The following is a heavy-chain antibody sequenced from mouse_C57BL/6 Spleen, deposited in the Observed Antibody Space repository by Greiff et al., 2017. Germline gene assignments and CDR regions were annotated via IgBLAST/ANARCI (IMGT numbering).Heavy chain of an antibody. J-gene: IGHJ4*01. D-gene: IGHD2-3*01. CDR3: ARSRDNYDGYSYAMDY. CDR1: GYTFTSYD. Sequence: QVQLKESGPELVKPGASVKLSCKASGYTFTSYDINWVKQRPGQGLEWIGRIYPRDGSTKYNEKFKGKARLTVDTPSRTAYMELHSLTSEDSAVYFCARSRDNYDGYSYAMDYWGQGTSVTVSS. V-gene: IGHV1-85*01. CDR2: IYPRDGST.